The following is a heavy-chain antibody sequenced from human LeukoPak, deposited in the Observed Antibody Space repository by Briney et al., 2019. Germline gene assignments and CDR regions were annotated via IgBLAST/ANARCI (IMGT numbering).Heavy chain of an antibody. V-gene: IGHV3-23*01. Sequence: GGSLKLSCAASGFSFSSYAMSWVRQAPGKGLEWVSSISGSGDNTYYAEPVKGRFTISRDNSKNTLFLQMNSLRAEDTAVFYCAKRSGYTTGWFLDFWGQGTLVTVSS. CDR1: GFSFSSYA. CDR2: ISGSGDNT. CDR3: AKRSGYTTGWFLDF. D-gene: IGHD6-19*01. J-gene: IGHJ4*02.